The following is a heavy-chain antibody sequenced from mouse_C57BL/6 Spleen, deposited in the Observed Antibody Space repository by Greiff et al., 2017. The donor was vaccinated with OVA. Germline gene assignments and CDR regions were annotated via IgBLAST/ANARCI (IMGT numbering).Heavy chain of an antibody. CDR3: ARRHYGSSSYFDY. J-gene: IGHJ2*01. V-gene: IGHV1-69*01. CDR1: GYTFTSYW. D-gene: IGHD1-1*01. Sequence: QVQLQQSGAELVMPGASVKLSCKASGYTFTSYWMHWVKQRPGQGLEWIGEIDPSDSYTNYNQKFKGKSTLTVDKSSSTAYMQLSSLTSEDSAVYYCARRHYGSSSYFDYWGQGTTLTVSS. CDR2: IDPSDSYT.